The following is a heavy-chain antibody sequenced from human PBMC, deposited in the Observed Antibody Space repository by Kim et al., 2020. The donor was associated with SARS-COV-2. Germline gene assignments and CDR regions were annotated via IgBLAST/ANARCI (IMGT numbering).Heavy chain of an antibody. J-gene: IGHJ6*02. CDR3: ARDHPSHRVFYYGLDV. V-gene: IGHV3-48*02. Sequence: GGSLRLSCAASGFSFSFYSLTWVRQAPGKGLEWVSYISSNSDTKYYADSVKGRFTISRDNAKNPLYLQMSSLRDEDTAVYYCARDHPSHRVFYYGLDVWGQGTTVTVSS. CDR1: GFSFSFYS. CDR2: ISSNSDTK.